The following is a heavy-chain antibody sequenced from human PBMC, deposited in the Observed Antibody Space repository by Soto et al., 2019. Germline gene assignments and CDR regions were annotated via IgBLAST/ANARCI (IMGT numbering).Heavy chain of an antibody. CDR1: GYTFTNYG. D-gene: IGHD3-10*01. CDR2: ISAYNGNT. V-gene: IGHV1-18*01. CDR3: AIGVGSGSYYNQYNWFDP. Sequence: GASVKVSCKASGYTFTNYGISGVRQAPGQGLEWMGWISAYNGNTKYAQKLQGRVTMTTDTSTSTAYMELRSLRSDDTAVYYFAIGVGSGSYYNQYNWFDPWGQGTLVTVSS. J-gene: IGHJ5*02.